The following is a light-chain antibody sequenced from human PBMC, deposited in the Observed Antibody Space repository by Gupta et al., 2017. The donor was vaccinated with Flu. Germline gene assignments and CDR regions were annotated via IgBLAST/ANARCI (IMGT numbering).Light chain of an antibody. V-gene: IGKV1-9*01. Sequence: DIQLTQPPSFLSASVGDRVTITCRASQGIERFLAWYQQKSGKAPKVLISGTSTLQSGVPPRFSGSGYGREFTLTIDSLQPEDFATYYCQQVDSYPYTFGQGTKLEIK. J-gene: IGKJ2*01. CDR2: GTS. CDR3: QQVDSYPYT. CDR1: QGIERF.